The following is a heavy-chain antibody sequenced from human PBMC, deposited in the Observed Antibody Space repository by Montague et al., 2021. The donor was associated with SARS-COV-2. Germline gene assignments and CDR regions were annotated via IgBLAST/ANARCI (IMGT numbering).Heavy chain of an antibody. Sequence: SLRLSCAASGFSFSAVRMSWVRQAPGRGLEWVATISQDGTFRDYLDSLRGRFTISRDNAEKSLYLQMNSLRADDTAVYYCVRHTDFWGQGTLVTVSS. CDR2: ISQDGTFR. CDR3: VRHTDF. CDR1: GFSFSAVR. V-gene: IGHV3-7*01. J-gene: IGHJ4*02.